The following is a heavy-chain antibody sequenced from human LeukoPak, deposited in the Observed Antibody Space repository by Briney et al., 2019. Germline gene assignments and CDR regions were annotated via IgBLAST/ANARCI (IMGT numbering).Heavy chain of an antibody. CDR1: GFTFSSYG. CDR3: AKLGTMIVVDSILWY. CDR2: IWYDGSNK. D-gene: IGHD3-22*01. Sequence: GGSLRLSCAASGFTFSSYGMHWVRQAPGKGLEWVAVIWYDGSNKYYADSVKGRFTISRDNSKNTLYLQMNSLRAEDTAVYYCAKLGTMIVVDSILWYWGQGTLVTVSS. V-gene: IGHV3-33*06. J-gene: IGHJ4*02.